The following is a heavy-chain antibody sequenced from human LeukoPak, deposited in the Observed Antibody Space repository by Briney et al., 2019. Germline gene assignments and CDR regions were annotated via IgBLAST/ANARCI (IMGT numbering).Heavy chain of an antibody. J-gene: IGHJ3*02. V-gene: IGHV1-69*05. D-gene: IGHD3-22*01. Sequence: SVKVSCKASGGTFSSYAISWVRQAPGQGLEWMGGMIPIFGTANYEQQFQGRVTITTDDSTSTAYMERSSLRSEDTAVYYCARQRDYDSRGYYYGDAFDISGQGTMVTVSS. CDR3: ARQRDYDSRGYYYGDAFDI. CDR1: GGTFSSYA. CDR2: MIPIFGTA.